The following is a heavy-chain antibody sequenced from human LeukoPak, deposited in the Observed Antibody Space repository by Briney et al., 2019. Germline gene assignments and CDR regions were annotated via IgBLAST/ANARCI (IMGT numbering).Heavy chain of an antibody. CDR1: GFTFSSYS. D-gene: IGHD5-24*01. CDR2: ISSSSSYI. Sequence: GGSLRLSCAASGFTFSSYSTNWVRQAPGKGLEWVSSISSSSSYIYYADSVKGRFTISRDNAKNSLYLQMNSLRAEDTAVYYCARDGDGGDGYTDYWGQGTLVTVSS. CDR3: ARDGDGGDGYTDY. V-gene: IGHV3-21*01. J-gene: IGHJ4*02.